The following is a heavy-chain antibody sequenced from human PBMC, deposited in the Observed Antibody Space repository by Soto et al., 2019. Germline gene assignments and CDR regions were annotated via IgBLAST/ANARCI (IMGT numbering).Heavy chain of an antibody. J-gene: IGHJ5*02. D-gene: IGHD6-19*01. CDR2: IWYDGSNK. Sequence: PGGSLRLSCVVSGFTFSSCGMHWVRQAPGKGLEWVTVIWYDGSNKYYADSVKGRFTISRDNSKNTLYLQMDSLRAEDTAVYYCARGVDPNIAVAGDTRFDPWGQGTLVTVSS. V-gene: IGHV3-33*01. CDR1: GFTFSSCG. CDR3: ARGVDPNIAVAGDTRFDP.